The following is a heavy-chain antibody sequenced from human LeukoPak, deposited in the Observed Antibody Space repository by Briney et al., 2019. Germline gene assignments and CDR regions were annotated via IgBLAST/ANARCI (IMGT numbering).Heavy chain of an antibody. V-gene: IGHV3-21*01. CDR3: AREAESSAADLEVGQDY. D-gene: IGHD6-13*01. Sequence: GGSLRLFCAASGFTFSSYSMKWVRHAPGEGGEWGSYISSSSSYIYYPDSVKGRFTISRDNAKHSRYLQMNSLRAEDTALYYCAREAESSAADLEVGQDYWGQGTLGTVSS. J-gene: IGHJ4*02. CDR2: ISSSSSYI. CDR1: GFTFSSYS.